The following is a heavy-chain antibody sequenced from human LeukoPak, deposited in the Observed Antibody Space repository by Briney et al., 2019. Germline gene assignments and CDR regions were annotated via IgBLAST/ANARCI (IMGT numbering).Heavy chain of an antibody. Sequence: PSETLSLTCAVSGGSISSSNWWSWVRQPPGKGLEWIGEIYHSGSTNYNPSLKSRVTISVDKSKNQFSLKLSSVTAADTAVYYCARGPRYSSSWFSNYYYYYMDVWGKGTTVTVSS. CDR3: ARGPRYSSSWFSNYYYYYMDV. V-gene: IGHV4-4*02. CDR2: IYHSGST. J-gene: IGHJ6*03. D-gene: IGHD6-13*01. CDR1: GGSISSSNW.